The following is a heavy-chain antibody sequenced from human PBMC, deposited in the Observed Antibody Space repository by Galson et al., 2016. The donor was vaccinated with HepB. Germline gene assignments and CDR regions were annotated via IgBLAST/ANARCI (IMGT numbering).Heavy chain of an antibody. V-gene: IGHV3-23*03. J-gene: IGHJ4*02. CDR2: IYSGGDT. Sequence: SLRLSCAASGFSFSTSGMSWVRQTPGKGLEWVSLIYSGGDTYYADSVKGRFTISRDNSKSTLFLQMNSLRAEDTAVYYCATVGAGSSEFDYWGQGTLVTVSS. CDR3: ATVGAGSSEFDY. D-gene: IGHD3-16*01. CDR1: GFSFSTSG.